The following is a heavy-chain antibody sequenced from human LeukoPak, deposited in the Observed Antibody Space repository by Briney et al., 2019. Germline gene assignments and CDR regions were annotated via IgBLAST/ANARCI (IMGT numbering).Heavy chain of an antibody. CDR1: GGSITSPHYY. CDR2: IYYSGRT. D-gene: IGHD4-11*01. V-gene: IGHV4-39*01. CDR3: ARDYRNYYFDY. J-gene: IGHJ4*02. Sequence: SETLSLTCTVSGGSITSPHYYWGWIRQPPGKGLEWIGSIYYSGRTYYNPSLQSRVTISVDTSKNQFSLNLSSVTAADTAVYYCARDYRNYYFDYWGQGTPVTVSS.